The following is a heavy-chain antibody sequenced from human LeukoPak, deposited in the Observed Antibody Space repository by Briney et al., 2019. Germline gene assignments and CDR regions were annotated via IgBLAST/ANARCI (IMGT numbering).Heavy chain of an antibody. CDR1: GFTFSSNY. J-gene: IGHJ3*02. Sequence: TGGSLRLSCAASGFTFSSNYMSWVRQAPGKGLEWVSVIYSGGSTYYADSVKGRFTISRDNSKNTLYLQMNSLRAEDTAVYYCARDLLTEAGDWGLGFDIWGQGTMVTVSS. CDR3: ARDLLTEAGDWGLGFDI. D-gene: IGHD3-16*01. V-gene: IGHV3-53*01. CDR2: IYSGGST.